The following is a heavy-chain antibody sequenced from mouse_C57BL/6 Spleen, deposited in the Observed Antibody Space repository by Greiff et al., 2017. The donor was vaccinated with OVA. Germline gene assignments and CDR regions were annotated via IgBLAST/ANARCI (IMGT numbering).Heavy chain of an antibody. V-gene: IGHV1-52*01. CDR3: ARRGTTVVEGAWFAY. CDR2: IDPSDSET. D-gene: IGHD1-1*01. J-gene: IGHJ3*01. CDR1: GYTFTSYW. Sequence: VQLQQPGAELVRPGSSVKLSCKASGYTFTSYWMHWVKQRPIQGLEWIGNIDPSDSETHYNQKFKDKATLTVDKSSSTAYMQLSSLTSEDSAVYYCARRGTTVVEGAWFAYWGQGTLVTVSA.